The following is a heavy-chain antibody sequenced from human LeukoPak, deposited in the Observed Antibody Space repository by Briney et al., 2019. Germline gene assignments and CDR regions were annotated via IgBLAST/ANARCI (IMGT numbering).Heavy chain of an antibody. CDR1: GGSIGSDSYY. V-gene: IGHV4-31*03. Sequence: TSQTLSLTCTVSGGSIGSDSYYWSWIRQHLGQGLEWIGYIYYSGSTYYNPSLKSRVTISVDTSKNQFSLKLSSVTAADTAVYYCARNYYFDYWGQGTLVTVSS. J-gene: IGHJ4*02. CDR3: ARNYYFDY. CDR2: IYYSGST.